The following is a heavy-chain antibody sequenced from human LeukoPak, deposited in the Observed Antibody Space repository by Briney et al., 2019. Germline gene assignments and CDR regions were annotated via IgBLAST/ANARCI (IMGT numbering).Heavy chain of an antibody. Sequence: SETLSLTCTVSGGSISSYYWSWIRQPPGKGLEWIGYIYYSGSTNYNPSLKSRVTISVDTSKNQFSLKLSSVTAADTAVYYCAGSAKGTWLIYWGQGTLVTVSS. CDR1: GGSISSYY. D-gene: IGHD6-19*01. V-gene: IGHV4-59*01. CDR3: AGSAKGTWLIY. CDR2: IYYSGST. J-gene: IGHJ4*02.